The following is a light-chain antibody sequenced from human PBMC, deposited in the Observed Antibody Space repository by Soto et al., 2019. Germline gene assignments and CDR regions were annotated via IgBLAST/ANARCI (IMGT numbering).Light chain of an antibody. J-gene: IGKJ1*01. CDR1: QSVNSN. V-gene: IGKV3-15*01. CDR3: QQYNNWLWT. Sequence: EIVMTQSPATLSVSPGERATLSCRASQSVNSNLDWYQQKPGQAPRLLIHGASTRATGIPARFSGSGYVTEFTLTISSLESEDFAVYYCQQYNNWLWTFGQGTKVEIK. CDR2: GAS.